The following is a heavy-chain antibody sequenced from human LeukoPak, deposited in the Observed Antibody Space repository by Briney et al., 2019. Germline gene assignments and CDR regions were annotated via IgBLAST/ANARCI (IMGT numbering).Heavy chain of an antibody. D-gene: IGHD2-2*01. V-gene: IGHV1-2*02. CDR2: INPNSGFT. Sequence: ASVKVSCKASGYPLTGYYLHWVRQAPGPGLEWMGWINPNSGFTNYAQKFQGRVTMTRDTSISTAYMELSRLRSDDTAVYYCARLADCSSSSCRSFDYWGQGTLVTVSS. J-gene: IGHJ4*02. CDR3: ARLADCSSSSCRSFDY. CDR1: GYPLTGYY.